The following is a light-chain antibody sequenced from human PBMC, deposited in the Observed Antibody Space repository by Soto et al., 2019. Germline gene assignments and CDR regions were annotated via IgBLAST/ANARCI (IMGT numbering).Light chain of an antibody. Sequence: EIVMTQSPATLSVSPGERATLSCRASQNINSNLAWYQQKPGQAPRLLIYGASTRATGLPARFSGSGSGTEFTLTISSLQSDDFALYFCQQYNNWITFGQGTRLEIK. V-gene: IGKV3-15*01. CDR3: QQYNNWIT. CDR2: GAS. J-gene: IGKJ5*01. CDR1: QNINSN.